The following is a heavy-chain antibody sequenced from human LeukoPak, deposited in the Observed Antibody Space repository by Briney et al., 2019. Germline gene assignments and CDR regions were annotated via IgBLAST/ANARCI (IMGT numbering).Heavy chain of an antibody. Sequence: SGGSLRLSCAASGFTVGTNYMSWVRQAPGKGLEWVSALHSGGHTFYADSVRGRFTISRDISKNTLYLQMNNLGAEDTALYYCVRGLSGVSSWYFDLWGRGTLVSVSS. CDR3: VRGLSGVSSWYFDL. CDR1: GFTVGTNY. J-gene: IGHJ2*01. D-gene: IGHD7-27*01. V-gene: IGHV3-53*01. CDR2: LHSGGHT.